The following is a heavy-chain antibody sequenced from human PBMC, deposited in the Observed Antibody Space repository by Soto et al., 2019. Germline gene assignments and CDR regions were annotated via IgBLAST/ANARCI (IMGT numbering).Heavy chain of an antibody. Sequence: SETLSLTCTVSGGSISSSSYYWGWIRQPPGKGLEWIGSIYYSGSTYYNPSLKSRVTISVDTSKNQFSLKLSSVTAAGTAVYYCARRDAGYYGSGRDAFDIWGQGTMVTVSS. CDR2: IYYSGST. CDR1: GGSISSSSYY. D-gene: IGHD3-10*01. CDR3: ARRDAGYYGSGRDAFDI. V-gene: IGHV4-39*01. J-gene: IGHJ3*02.